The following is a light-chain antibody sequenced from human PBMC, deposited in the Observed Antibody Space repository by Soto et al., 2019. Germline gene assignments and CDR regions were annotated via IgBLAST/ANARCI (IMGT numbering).Light chain of an antibody. J-gene: IGKJ1*01. CDR3: QQYGSSPPWA. V-gene: IGKV3-20*01. CDR2: GAG. Sequence: IVLTQSPGTLSLSPGERATVSCRVSQSVSRASLAWYHQRPGQAPRLLICGAGSRATGIPDRLTGGGSGTDFILTVSRLEPEYFAVYNCQQYGSSPPWAFGQGTKVDIK. CDR1: QSVSRAS.